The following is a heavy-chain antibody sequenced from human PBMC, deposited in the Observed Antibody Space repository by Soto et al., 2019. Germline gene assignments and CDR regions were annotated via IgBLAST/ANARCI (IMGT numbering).Heavy chain of an antibody. J-gene: IGHJ3*02. Sequence: ASVKVSCKASGYTFTIYGISWVRQAPGQGLEWMGWISAYNGNTNYAQKLQGRVTMTTDTSTSTAYMELRSLRSDDTAVYYCILAAAGDDAFDIWGQGTMVTVSS. V-gene: IGHV1-18*01. CDR3: ILAAAGDDAFDI. CDR2: ISAYNGNT. CDR1: GYTFTIYG. D-gene: IGHD6-13*01.